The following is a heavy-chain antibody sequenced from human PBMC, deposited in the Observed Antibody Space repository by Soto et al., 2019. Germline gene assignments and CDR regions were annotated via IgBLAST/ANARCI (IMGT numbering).Heavy chain of an antibody. CDR3: ARAHSGYDSDAFDI. D-gene: IGHD5-12*01. J-gene: IGHJ3*02. CDR1: GGSISSGGYS. V-gene: IGHV4-30-2*01. CDR2: IYHSGST. Sequence: PSETLSLTCAVSGGSISSGGYSWSWTRQPPGKGLEWIGYIYHSGSTYYNPSLKSRVTISVDRSKNQFSLKLSSVTAADTAVYYCARAHSGYDSDAFDIWGQGTMVTVSS.